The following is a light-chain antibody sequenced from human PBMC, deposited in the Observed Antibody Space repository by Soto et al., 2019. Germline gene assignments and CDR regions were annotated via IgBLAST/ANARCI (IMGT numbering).Light chain of an antibody. J-gene: IGKJ1*01. Sequence: EIVLTQYPGTLSLSPGERATLSCRASQSVSSRYLAWYQQKPGQAPRLLIYGASSSATGIPDRFSGSGSGTDFTRSISSREPADLAVNYFQQYGNSPMTLGQGTKAETK. CDR1: QSVSSRY. CDR2: GAS. CDR3: QQYGNSPMT. V-gene: IGKV3-20*01.